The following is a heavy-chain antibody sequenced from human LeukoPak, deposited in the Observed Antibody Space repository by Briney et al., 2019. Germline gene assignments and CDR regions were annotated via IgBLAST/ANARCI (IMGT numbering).Heavy chain of an antibody. D-gene: IGHD3-22*01. CDR2: IYHSGST. J-gene: IGHJ5*02. V-gene: IGHV4-34*01. CDR3: GRAIYDSSGYYYDAPWFDP. Sequence: PSETLSLTCAVYGGSFSGYYWSWIRQPPGKGLECIGSIYHSGSTYYNPSLKSRVTISVDTSRNQFSLKLNSVTAADTAVYYCGRAIYDSSGYYYDAPWFDPWGQGTLVTVSS. CDR1: GGSFSGYY.